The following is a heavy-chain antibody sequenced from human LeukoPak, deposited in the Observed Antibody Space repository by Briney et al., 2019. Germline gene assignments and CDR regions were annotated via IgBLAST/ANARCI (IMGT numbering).Heavy chain of an antibody. D-gene: IGHD5-18*01. Sequence: PGGTLRLSCAASGFTFGTYAMSWVRQAPEKGLEWVSALSYSGGSTYYADSVKGRFTISRDNSKNTLYLQMGSLRAEDMAVYYCARDFRGYSYDYWGQGTLVTVSS. CDR1: GFTFGTYA. V-gene: IGHV3-23*01. J-gene: IGHJ4*02. CDR3: ARDFRGYSYDY. CDR2: LSYSGGST.